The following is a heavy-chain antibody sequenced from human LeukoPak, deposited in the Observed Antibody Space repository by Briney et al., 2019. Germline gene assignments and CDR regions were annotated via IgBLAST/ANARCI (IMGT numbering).Heavy chain of an antibody. CDR2: ISGSGGST. J-gene: IGHJ3*02. CDR3: ARGRDSSGYYAFDI. V-gene: IGHV3-23*01. Sequence: GRSLRLSCAASGFTFSSYAMSWVRQAPGKGLEWVSAISGSGGSTYYADSVKGRFTISRDNSKNTLYLQMNSLRAEDTTVYYCARGRDSSGYYAFDIWGQGTMVTVSS. CDR1: GFTFSSYA. D-gene: IGHD3-22*01.